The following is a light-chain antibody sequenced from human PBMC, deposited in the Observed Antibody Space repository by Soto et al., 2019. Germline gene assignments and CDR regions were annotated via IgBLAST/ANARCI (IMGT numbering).Light chain of an antibody. V-gene: IGKV3-15*01. CDR2: GAS. Sequence: EIVMTQSPATLSVSPGERVTLSCRASQSVTSNLAWYQQKPGQAPILLIFGASTRATGLPARFSGSGSGTEFTLTVTSLRSEDFAVYYCQQYHHWPPTFXPGT. CDR1: QSVTSN. CDR3: QQYHHWPPT. J-gene: IGKJ3*01.